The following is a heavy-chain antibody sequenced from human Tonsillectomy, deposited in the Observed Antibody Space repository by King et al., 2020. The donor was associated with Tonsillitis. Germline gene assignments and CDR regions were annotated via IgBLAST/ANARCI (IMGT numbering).Heavy chain of an antibody. Sequence: AQLVQSGAEVKEAGESLRISCKGSGYSFTSYWISWVRQMPGKGLEWMGRIDPSDSYTNYSPSFQGHVTISADKSISTAYLQWSSLKASDTAIYYCARPIQVAGTYYYYYGMDVWGQGTTVTVSS. V-gene: IGHV5-10-1*03. CDR1: GYSFTSYW. CDR2: IDPSDSYT. CDR3: ARPIQVAGTYYYYYGMDV. J-gene: IGHJ6*02. D-gene: IGHD6-19*01.